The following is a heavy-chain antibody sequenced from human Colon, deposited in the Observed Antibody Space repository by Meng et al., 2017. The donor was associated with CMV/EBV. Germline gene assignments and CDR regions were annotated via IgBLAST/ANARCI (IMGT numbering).Heavy chain of an antibody. CDR3: ARTVQWLAPFYYYMDV. D-gene: IGHD3-22*01. J-gene: IGHJ6*03. CDR1: WGCISGISDY. Sequence: LHPKESGPGLCEGAETLSLICTVSWGCISGISDYWGWTRQPPGKGLEWIGSMYYSGNTHYKSSPKSRVTISVDTSKNQFSLRLNSVSAADTAVYYCARTVQWLAPFYYYMDVWGKGTLVTVSS. CDR2: MYYSGNT. V-gene: IGHV4-39*07.